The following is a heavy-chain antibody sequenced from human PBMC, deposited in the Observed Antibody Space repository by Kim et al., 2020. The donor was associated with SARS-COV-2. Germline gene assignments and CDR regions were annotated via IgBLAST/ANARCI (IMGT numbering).Heavy chain of an antibody. CDR3: ARGQGLITMIVVVVGAFEL. CDR2: IYYSGST. Sequence: SETLSLTCTVSGGSISSGGYYWSWIRQHPGKGLEWIGYIYYSGSTYYNPSLKSRVTISVDTSKNQFSLKLSSVTAADTAVYYCARGQGLITMIVVVVGAFELGGPGTLVTVPS. D-gene: IGHD3-22*01. V-gene: IGHV4-31*03. CDR1: GGSISSGGYY. J-gene: IGHJ4*02.